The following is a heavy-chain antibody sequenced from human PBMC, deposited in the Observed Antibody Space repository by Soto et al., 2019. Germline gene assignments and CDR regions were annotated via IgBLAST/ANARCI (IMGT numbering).Heavy chain of an antibody. J-gene: IGHJ3*02. V-gene: IGHV4-39*01. CDR3: ARSPGSGSYGYAFDI. Sequence: SETLSLTCTVSGGSISSSSYYWGWIRQPPGKGLEWIGSIYYSGSTYYNPSLKSRVTISVDTSKNQFSLKLSSVTAADTAVYYCARSPGSGSYGYAFDIWGQGTMVTVSS. CDR1: GGSISSSSYY. D-gene: IGHD3-10*01. CDR2: IYYSGST.